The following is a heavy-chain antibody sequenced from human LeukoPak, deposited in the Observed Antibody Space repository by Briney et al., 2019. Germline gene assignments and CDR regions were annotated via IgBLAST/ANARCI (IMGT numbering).Heavy chain of an antibody. CDR1: GFTFSTYG. CDR3: AKLAESYSSGWHFDY. CDR2: TSYDGSNK. V-gene: IGHV3-30*18. J-gene: IGHJ4*02. Sequence: GGSLRLSCAASGFTFSTYGMHWVRQAPGKGLEWVAVTSYDGSNKYYEDSVKGRFTISRDNSKNTLYLQMNSLRAEDTAVYYCAKLAESYSSGWHFDYWGQGTLVTVSS. D-gene: IGHD6-19*01.